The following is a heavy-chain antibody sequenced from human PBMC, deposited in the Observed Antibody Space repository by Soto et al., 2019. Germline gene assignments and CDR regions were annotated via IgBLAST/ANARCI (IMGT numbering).Heavy chain of an antibody. J-gene: IGHJ4*02. CDR2: ISSSSSTI. CDR1: GFTFSSYS. D-gene: IGHD3-22*01. CDR3: ARGDVSSGYYYVY. V-gene: IGHV3-48*01. Sequence: EVQLVESGGGLVQPGGSLRLSCAASGFTFSSYSMNWVRQAPGKGLEWVSYISSSSSTIYYADSVKGRFTISRNNAKNSLDQQMNSLVAEDTAVYYWARGDVSSGYYYVYWGQGTLVTVSS.